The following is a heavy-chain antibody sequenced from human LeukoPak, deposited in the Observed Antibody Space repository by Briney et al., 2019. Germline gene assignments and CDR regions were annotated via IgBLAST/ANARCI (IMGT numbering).Heavy chain of an antibody. CDR1: DYTFTKYG. Sequence: ASVKVSYKASDYTFTKYGLIGVRQTPGQGLEWMGWISTYSGNTIYAQKFQVRVTMTTNTSTSTAYMELRSLRSDDTAVYYCARTPRYDFWSGYSHRFDRWRQGRLHAVSS. D-gene: IGHD3-3*01. CDR2: ISTYSGNT. V-gene: IGHV1-18*01. CDR3: ARTPRYDFWSGYSHRFDR. J-gene: IGHJ5*02.